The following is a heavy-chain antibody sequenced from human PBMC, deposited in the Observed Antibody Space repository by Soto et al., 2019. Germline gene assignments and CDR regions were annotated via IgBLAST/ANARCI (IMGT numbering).Heavy chain of an antibody. Sequence: ECLKSSFQASGYSFTAYWITWVRQMPGKGLEWMATIDPSDSYVDYSPSFRGHVTFSVDRSITTVYLQWNSLKASDSAMYFCTRRASSSFYHFDFWGQGALVTVSS. CDR3: TRRASSSFYHFDF. V-gene: IGHV5-10-1*01. CDR1: GYSFTAYW. J-gene: IGHJ4*02. D-gene: IGHD2-2*01. CDR2: IDPSDSYV.